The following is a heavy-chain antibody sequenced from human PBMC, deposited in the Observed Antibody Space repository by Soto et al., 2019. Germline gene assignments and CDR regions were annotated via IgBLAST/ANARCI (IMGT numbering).Heavy chain of an antibody. J-gene: IGHJ6*02. V-gene: IGHV3-23*01. CDR2: ISGSGGST. CDR3: AKDIIVGSWHYYGMDV. CDR1: GFTFSSYA. D-gene: IGHD6-13*01. Sequence: LRLSCAASGFTFSSYAMSWVRQAPGKGLEWVSAISGSGGSTYYADSVKGRFTISRDNSKNTLYLQMNSLRAEDTALYYCAKDIIVGSWHYYGMDVWGQGTTVTVSS.